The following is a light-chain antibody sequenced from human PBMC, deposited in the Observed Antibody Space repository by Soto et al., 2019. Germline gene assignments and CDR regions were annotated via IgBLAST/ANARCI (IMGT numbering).Light chain of an antibody. CDR3: QKYKSSVT. CDR2: GAS. CDR1: QSVDSTF. V-gene: IGKV3-20*01. J-gene: IGKJ1*01. Sequence: EVVLTQSPGSLSLSPGQRATLSCRASQSVDSTFFAWYQKKPGQAPRLLIYGASKRATGIPDRFSGSGSGKDFTLIISRLEHEDFAVYYCQKYKSSVTFGQGTKVEIK.